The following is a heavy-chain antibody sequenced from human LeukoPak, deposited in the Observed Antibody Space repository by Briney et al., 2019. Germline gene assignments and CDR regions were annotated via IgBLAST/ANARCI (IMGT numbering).Heavy chain of an antibody. J-gene: IGHJ4*02. CDR3: XRAYDSSGYYLLGY. V-gene: IGHV4-30-4*01. Sequence: SQTLSLTCTVSGGSISSGDYYWSWIRQPPGKGLEWIGYIYYSGSTYYNPSLKSRVTISVDTSKNQFPLNLSSVTAADTAVYYXXRAYDSSGYYLLGYWGQGTLVTVSS. D-gene: IGHD3-22*01. CDR2: IYYSGST. CDR1: GGSISSGDYY.